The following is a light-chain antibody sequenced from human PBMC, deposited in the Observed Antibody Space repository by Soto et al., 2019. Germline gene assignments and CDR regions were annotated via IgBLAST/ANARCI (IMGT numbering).Light chain of an antibody. CDR1: SSDVGGYNY. CDR2: DVT. Sequence: QSALTQPASVSGSPGQSITISCTGTSSDVGGYNYVSWYQQHPGKAPKLILYDVTKRPSGVPDRFSGSKSGNTASLTISGLQADDEGDYYCFSYAGSPWVFGGGTKLTVL. J-gene: IGLJ3*02. CDR3: FSYAGSPWV. V-gene: IGLV2-11*01.